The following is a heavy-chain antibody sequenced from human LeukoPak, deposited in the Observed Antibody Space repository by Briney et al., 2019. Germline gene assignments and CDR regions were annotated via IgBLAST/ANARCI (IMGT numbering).Heavy chain of an antibody. Sequence: PSETLSLTCAVYGGSFSGYYWSWIRQPPGKGLEWIGEINHSGSTNYNPSLKSRVTISVDTSKNQFSLKLGSVTAADTAVYYCARGFVVVPAAMQYWGQGTLVTVSS. D-gene: IGHD2-2*01. CDR3: ARGFVVVPAAMQY. CDR1: GGSFSGYY. CDR2: INHSGST. V-gene: IGHV4-34*01. J-gene: IGHJ4*02.